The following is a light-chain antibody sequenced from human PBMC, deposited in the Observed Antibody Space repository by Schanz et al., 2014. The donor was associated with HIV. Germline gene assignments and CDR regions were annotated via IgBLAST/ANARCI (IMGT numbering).Light chain of an antibody. CDR2: EVS. V-gene: IGLV2-8*01. CDR1: SSDVGGYNY. J-gene: IGLJ2*01. Sequence: QSVLTQPPSASGSPGQSVTISCTGTSSDVGGYNYVSWYQQHPGKAPKLMIYEVSKRPSGVPDRFSGSKSGNTASLTVSGLQAEDEADYYCSSYAGNGGVFGGGTKL. CDR3: SSYAGNGGV.